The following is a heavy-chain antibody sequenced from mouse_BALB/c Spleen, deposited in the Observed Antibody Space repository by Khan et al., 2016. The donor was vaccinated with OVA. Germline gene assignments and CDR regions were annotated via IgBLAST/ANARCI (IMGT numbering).Heavy chain of an antibody. D-gene: IGHD2-2*01. V-gene: IGHV1S81*02. CDR1: GYTFTSYY. J-gene: IGHJ3*01. CDR2: INPSNGGT. CDR3: TRSGYGSFVY. Sequence: QVQLQQSGAELVKPGASVKLSCKTSGYTFTSYYMYWVKQRPGQGLEWIGEINPSNGGTNFNEKFKSKATLTVDKSSSTAYMQRSSLTSEDSAVYYCTRSGYGSFVYWGQGTLVTVSA.